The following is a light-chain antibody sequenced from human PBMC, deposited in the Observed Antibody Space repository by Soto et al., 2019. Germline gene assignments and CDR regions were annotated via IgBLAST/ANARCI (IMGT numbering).Light chain of an antibody. CDR1: QGVSRF. CDR3: QQRSGWRLT. Sequence: EIVLTQSPAPLSLSPGERAALSCSASQGVSRFLAWYQQKPGPAPRLLIYDASNRATGITARFSGSGSRTAFTLAINNLEPEDFAVYYGQQRSGWRLTFGGGNKVEIK. CDR2: DAS. V-gene: IGKV3-11*01. J-gene: IGKJ4*01.